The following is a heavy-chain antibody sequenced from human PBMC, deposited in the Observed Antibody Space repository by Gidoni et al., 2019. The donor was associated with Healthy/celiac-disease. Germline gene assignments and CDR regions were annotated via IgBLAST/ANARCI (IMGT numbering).Heavy chain of an antibody. V-gene: IGHV3-9*01. Sequence: EVQLVESGGGLVQPGRSLRLSCAASGFTFDDYAMHWVRQAPGKGLEWVSGISWNSGSIGYADSVKGRFTISRDNAKNSLYLQMNSLRAEDTALYYCAKASRVGYYYYYYMDVWGKGTTVTVSS. CDR1: GFTFDDYA. CDR3: AKASRVGYYYYYYMDV. J-gene: IGHJ6*03. CDR2: ISWNSGSI.